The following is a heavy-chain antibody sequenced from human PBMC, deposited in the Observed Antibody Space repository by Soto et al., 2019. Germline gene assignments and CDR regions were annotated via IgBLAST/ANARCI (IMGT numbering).Heavy chain of an antibody. V-gene: IGHV3-23*01. CDR1: GFTFSSYT. J-gene: IGHJ4*01. CDR2: ISDSAANT. CDR3: AKTSVETYYFDY. D-gene: IGHD5-18*01. Sequence: QPGGSLRLSCAASGFTFSSYTMTWVRQAPGKGLEWISAISDSAANTYYADSVKGRFTISRDNSKNTLDLQMNSLRAEDTAVYYCAKTSVETYYFDYWGHGTLVTVSS.